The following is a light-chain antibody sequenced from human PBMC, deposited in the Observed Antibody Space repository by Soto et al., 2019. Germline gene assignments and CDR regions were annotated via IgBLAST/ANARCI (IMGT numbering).Light chain of an antibody. CDR3: RQYNSSMLT. CDR2: DAS. J-gene: IGKJ4*01. V-gene: IGKV1-5*01. Sequence: DIYMTQSPSTRSASVGDRVTITCRASQSISSWLEWYQQKPGQAPKLLIYDASRLESGVPSVFSGSRSGTECTRTISSLKPDDVATDECRQYNSSMLTFGGGTKVDIK. CDR1: QSISSW.